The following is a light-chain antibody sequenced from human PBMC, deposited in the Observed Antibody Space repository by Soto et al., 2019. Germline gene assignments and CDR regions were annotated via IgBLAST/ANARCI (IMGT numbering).Light chain of an antibody. CDR3: GAWDDSLSGWV. CDR1: SSDIGNNY. CDR2: RNY. V-gene: IGLV1-47*01. J-gene: IGLJ3*02. Sequence: QSVLTQPPSVSAAPGQKVTISCSGSSSDIGNNYVSWYQQLPGTAPKLLIYRNYLRPSGVPDRFSASKSATSASLAISGLRSDDEADYYCGAWDDSLSGWVFGGGTKVTVL.